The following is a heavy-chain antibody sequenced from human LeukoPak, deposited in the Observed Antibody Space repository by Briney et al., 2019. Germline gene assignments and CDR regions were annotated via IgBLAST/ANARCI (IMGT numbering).Heavy chain of an antibody. V-gene: IGHV1-69*04. Sequence: ASVKVSCKASGGTFSSYAISWVRQAPGQGLEWMGTIIPILGIPNYAQTFQGRFTITADKSTSTSYMEVSSLRSEDTAVYYCARDTRDGSSSNFYFDFWAQGTLVTVSS. J-gene: IGHJ4*02. D-gene: IGHD6-13*01. CDR1: GGTFSSYA. CDR3: ARDTRDGSSSNFYFDF. CDR2: IIPILGIP.